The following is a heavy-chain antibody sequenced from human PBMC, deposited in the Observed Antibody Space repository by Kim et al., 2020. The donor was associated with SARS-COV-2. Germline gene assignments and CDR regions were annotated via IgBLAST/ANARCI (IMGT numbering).Heavy chain of an antibody. J-gene: IGHJ4*02. D-gene: IGHD3-22*01. CDR2: VYHSGTT. V-gene: IGHV4-39*01. Sequence: SETLSLTCTVSGDSISNSFNYWGWIRQPPGKGLEWIGSVYHSGTTYDSPSLKSRVTVSVDTSKNQFSLKLTSVTAADTAVYYCARLPHDSSVYVDFWGQGILVTVSS. CDR1: GDSISNSFNY. CDR3: ARLPHDSSVYVDF.